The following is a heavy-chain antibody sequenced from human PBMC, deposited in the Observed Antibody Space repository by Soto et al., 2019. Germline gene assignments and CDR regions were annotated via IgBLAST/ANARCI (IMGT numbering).Heavy chain of an antibody. V-gene: IGHV4-4*02. CDR2: IYHSGST. CDR3: ARVSGRYYYGMDV. J-gene: IGHJ6*02. Sequence: QVQLQESGPGLVKPSGTLSLTCAVSGGSISSSNWWSWVRQPPGKGLEWIGEIYHSGSTNYNPSHKSRVTISVDKSKTPFSLKLSSVTAADTAVYYCARVSGRYYYGMDVWGQGTTVTVSS. CDR1: GGSISSSNW. D-gene: IGHD1-26*01.